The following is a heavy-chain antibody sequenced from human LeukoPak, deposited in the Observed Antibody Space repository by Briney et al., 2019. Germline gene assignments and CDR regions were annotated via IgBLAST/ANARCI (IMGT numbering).Heavy chain of an antibody. D-gene: IGHD6-13*01. V-gene: IGHV1-69*13. CDR2: IIPIFGTA. CDR1: GGTFSSYA. J-gene: IGHJ4*02. CDR3: ARDYRGISYFDY. Sequence: SVKVSCKASGGTFSSYAISWVRQAPGQGLEWMGGIIPIFGTANYAQKFQGRVTITADESTSTAYMELSSLRSEDTAVYYCARDYRGISYFDYWGQGTLVTVSS.